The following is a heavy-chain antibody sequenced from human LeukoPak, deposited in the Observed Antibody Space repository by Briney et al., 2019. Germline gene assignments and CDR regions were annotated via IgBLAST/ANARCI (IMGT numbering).Heavy chain of an antibody. CDR2: ISYEGSDK. Sequence: GGSLRLSCAASAFTFSSYGMHWVRQAPGKGLEWVAVISYEGSDKYYADSVKGRFTISRDNSKNTLYLQMNSLRADDTAVYYCAKDISGGDCPDYWGQGTLVTVSS. CDR1: AFTFSSYG. J-gene: IGHJ4*02. D-gene: IGHD2-21*02. CDR3: AKDISGGDCPDY. V-gene: IGHV3-30*18.